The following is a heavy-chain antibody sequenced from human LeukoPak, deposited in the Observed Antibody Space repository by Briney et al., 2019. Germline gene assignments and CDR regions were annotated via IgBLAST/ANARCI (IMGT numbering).Heavy chain of an antibody. CDR3: ARDNIAAVSGNY. Sequence: GGSLRLSCVASGFTFSTYSMNWVRQAPGEGLEWVSYISSDSSIIYYADSVKGRFTISRDNAKNSLFLQMNSLRDGDTAVYYCARDNIAAVSGNYWGQGTLVTVSS. V-gene: IGHV3-48*02. D-gene: IGHD6-13*01. CDR2: ISSDSSII. CDR1: GFTFSTYS. J-gene: IGHJ4*02.